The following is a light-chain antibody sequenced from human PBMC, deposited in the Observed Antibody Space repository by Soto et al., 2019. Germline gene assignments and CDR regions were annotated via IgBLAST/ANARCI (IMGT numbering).Light chain of an antibody. J-gene: IGKJ1*01. CDR1: QGISSY. Sequence: AIRMTQSPSSFSASTGDRVTITCRASQGISSYLAWYQQKPGKAPKLLIYAASTSQRGVPSRFSGSGSGTDFTLPISCLQSEDFATYYCQQYYSYPRTFGQGTKVEIK. CDR3: QQYYSYPRT. V-gene: IGKV1-8*01. CDR2: AAS.